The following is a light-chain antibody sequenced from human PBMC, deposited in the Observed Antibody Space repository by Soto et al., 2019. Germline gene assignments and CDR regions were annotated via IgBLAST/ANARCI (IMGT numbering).Light chain of an antibody. CDR2: KSS. V-gene: IGKV1-5*03. Sequence: DIQITQSPSTLSASVGDRVTLTCRASQSINSWLAWYQQKPGTAPKLLIYKSSTLESGVPSRFSGSGSGTEFTLTISSLQPDDFATYYCQQYKNWYTFGQGTKLEIK. CDR3: QQYKNWYT. J-gene: IGKJ2*01. CDR1: QSINSW.